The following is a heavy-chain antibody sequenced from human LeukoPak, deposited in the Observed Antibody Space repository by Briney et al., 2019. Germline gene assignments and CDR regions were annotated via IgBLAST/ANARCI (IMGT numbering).Heavy chain of an antibody. Sequence: GGSLRLSCAASGFRFSNSWMTWVRQAPGKGLEWVANIKQDGSEKYYVDSVMGRFTISRDNAQNSVYLQMNSLRAEDTAVYYCARDRSLCGVVIIGFWGPGTLVTVSS. CDR1: GFRFSNSW. J-gene: IGHJ4*02. CDR2: IKQDGSEK. CDR3: ARDRSLCGVVIIGF. D-gene: IGHD3-3*01. V-gene: IGHV3-7*01.